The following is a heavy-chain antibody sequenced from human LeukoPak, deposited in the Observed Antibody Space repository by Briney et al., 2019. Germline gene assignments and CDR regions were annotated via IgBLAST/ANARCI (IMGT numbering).Heavy chain of an antibody. Sequence: GSLRLSCAASGFTVSRNYMSWVRQAPGKGLEWIGSIYYSGNTYYNASLKSQVSISIDTSKNQFSLRLTSVTAADTAVYYCARQTGSGLFILPGGQGTLVTVSS. CDR2: IYYSGNT. J-gene: IGHJ4*02. CDR1: GFTVSRNY. V-gene: IGHV4-39*01. CDR3: ARQTGSGLFILP. D-gene: IGHD3/OR15-3a*01.